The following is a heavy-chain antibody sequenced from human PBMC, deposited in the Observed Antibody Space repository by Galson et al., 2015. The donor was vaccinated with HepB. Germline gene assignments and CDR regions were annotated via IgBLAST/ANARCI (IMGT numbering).Heavy chain of an antibody. Sequence: SLRLSCEASGFSFNSYDMHWVRQAPDMGLEWVAGISYDDRNKYYADSVKGRITISREDSKNALYLQMINLRFEDTALYYCVRGTLIRGFVVAEDACWGQGTLVTVSS. CDR3: VRGTLIRGFVVAEDAC. V-gene: IGHV3-30*04. J-gene: IGHJ4*02. D-gene: IGHD2-15*01. CDR2: ISYDDRNK. CDR1: GFSFNSYD.